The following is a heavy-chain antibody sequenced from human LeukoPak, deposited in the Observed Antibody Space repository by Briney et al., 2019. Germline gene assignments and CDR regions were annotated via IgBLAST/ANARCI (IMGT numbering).Heavy chain of an antibody. V-gene: IGHV1-2*02. CDR1: GYTFTGYY. J-gene: IGHJ6*02. Sequence: ASVKVSCKASGYTFTGYYMHWVRQAPGQGLEWMGWINPNSGGTNYAQKFQGRVTMTRDTSISTAYMELSRLRSDDTAVYYCARVGVVVAATGYYGMDVWGQGTTVTVSS. D-gene: IGHD2-15*01. CDR2: INPNSGGT. CDR3: ARVGVVVAATGYYGMDV.